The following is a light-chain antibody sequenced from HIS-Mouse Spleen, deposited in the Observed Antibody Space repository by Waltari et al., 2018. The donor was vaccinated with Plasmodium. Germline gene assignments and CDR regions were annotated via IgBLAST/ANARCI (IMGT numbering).Light chain of an antibody. CDR2: DVS. CDR1: RSDVGVYNY. Sequence: SALTQPRPVSGSPGQSVTISCPGPRSDVGVYNYVSWYQPHPGKAPKLMIYDVSKRPAGVPDRFSGSKSGNTASLTISGRQAEDEADYYCCSYAGSYTYVFGTGTKVTVL. J-gene: IGLJ1*01. V-gene: IGLV2-11*01. CDR3: CSYAGSYTYV.